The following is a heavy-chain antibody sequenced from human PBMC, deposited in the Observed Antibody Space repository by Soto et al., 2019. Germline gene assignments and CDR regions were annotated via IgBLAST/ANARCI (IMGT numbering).Heavy chain of an antibody. D-gene: IGHD6-13*01. Sequence: KPSETLSLTCIVSGGSISSSSYYWGWIRQPPGKGLEWIGSIYSGGRNNYNPSLKSRVTMSVDTSKNQFSLRLSSVTAADTAMYYCARGSSRWDYWGQGTLVTVSS. J-gene: IGHJ4*02. CDR2: IYSGGRN. CDR3: ARGSSRWDY. V-gene: IGHV4-39*07. CDR1: GGSISSSSYY.